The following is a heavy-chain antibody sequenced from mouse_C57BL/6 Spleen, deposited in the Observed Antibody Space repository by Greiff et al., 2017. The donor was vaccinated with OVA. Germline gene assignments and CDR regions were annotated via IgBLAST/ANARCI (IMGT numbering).Heavy chain of an antibody. J-gene: IGHJ2*01. CDR3: ARVDGLLFDY. V-gene: IGHV3-6*01. CDR1: GYSITSGYY. D-gene: IGHD2-3*01. CDR2: ISYDGSN. Sequence: DVKLQESGPGLVKPSQSLSLTCSVTGYSITSGYYWNWIRQFPGNKLEWMGYISYDGSNNYNPSLKNRISITRDTSKNQFFLKLNSVTTEDTATYYCARVDGLLFDYWGQGTTLTVSS.